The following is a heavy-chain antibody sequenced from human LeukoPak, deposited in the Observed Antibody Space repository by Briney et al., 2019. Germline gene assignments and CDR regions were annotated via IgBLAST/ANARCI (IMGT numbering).Heavy chain of an antibody. CDR3: ANSLTYYYDSSGLDY. CDR1: GLTFSSYG. J-gene: IGHJ4*02. Sequence: GGSLRLSCAASGLTFSSYGMHWVRQAPGKGLEWVAFIRYDGRNKYYADSVKGRFTISRDNSKNTLYLQMNTLRADDTAVYYCANSLTYYYDSSGLDYWGQGTLVTVSS. CDR2: IRYDGRNK. D-gene: IGHD3-22*01. V-gene: IGHV3-30*02.